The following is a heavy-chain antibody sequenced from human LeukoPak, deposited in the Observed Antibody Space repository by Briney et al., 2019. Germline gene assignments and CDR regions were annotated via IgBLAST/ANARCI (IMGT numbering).Heavy chain of an antibody. J-gene: IGHJ4*02. CDR1: GYTLTELS. Sequence: ASVKVSCKVSGYTLTELSMHWVRQAPGKGLEWMGGFDPEDGETIYAQKFQGRVTMTEDTSTDTAYMELSSLRSEDTAVYYCATAEMATPKYYFDYWGQETLVTVSS. D-gene: IGHD5-24*01. CDR3: ATAEMATPKYYFDY. V-gene: IGHV1-24*01. CDR2: FDPEDGET.